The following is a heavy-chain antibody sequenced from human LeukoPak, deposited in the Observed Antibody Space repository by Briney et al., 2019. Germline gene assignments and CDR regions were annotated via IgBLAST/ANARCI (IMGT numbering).Heavy chain of an antibody. V-gene: IGHV3-48*02. Sequence: PGGSLRLSCVGSGFTFSSYSMNWVRQAPGKGLEWVSYISGSSDTIYYAESVKGRFTISRDNAKNSLYLQMNSLRDEDTAVYYCTPNFWGGYLTGYWGQGTLVTVSS. CDR1: GFTFSSYS. J-gene: IGHJ4*02. CDR2: ISGSSDTI. CDR3: TPNFWGGYLTGY. D-gene: IGHD3-3*01.